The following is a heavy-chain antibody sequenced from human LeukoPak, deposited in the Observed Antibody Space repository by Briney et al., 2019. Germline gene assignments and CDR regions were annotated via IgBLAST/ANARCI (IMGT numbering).Heavy chain of an antibody. Sequence: PGGSLRLSCAASGFTFSSYAMSWVRQAPGKGLEWVSAIHSSGGTYYADSVKGRFTISRDTSKNTLYLQINSLRVEDTAVYYCIVFGDSNHWGQGILVTVSS. D-gene: IGHD4-17*01. CDR1: GFTFSSYA. V-gene: IGHV3-23*01. CDR3: IVFGDSNH. J-gene: IGHJ5*02. CDR2: IHSSGGT.